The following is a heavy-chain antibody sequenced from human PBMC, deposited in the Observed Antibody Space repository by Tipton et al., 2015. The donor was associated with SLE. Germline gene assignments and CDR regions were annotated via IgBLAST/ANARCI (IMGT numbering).Heavy chain of an antibody. J-gene: IGHJ6*03. Sequence: SLRLSCAASGFTFSTYAMHWVRQAPGKGLEWVSYISSSGSTIYYADSVKGRFTISRDNAKNSLYLQMNSLRAEDTAVYYCARSYYYYYYYMDVWGKGTTVTVSS. CDR2: ISSSGSTI. V-gene: IGHV3-48*03. CDR1: GFTFSTYA. CDR3: ARSYYYYYYYMDV.